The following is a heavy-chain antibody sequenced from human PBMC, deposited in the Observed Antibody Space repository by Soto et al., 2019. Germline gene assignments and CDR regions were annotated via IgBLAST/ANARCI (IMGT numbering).Heavy chain of an antibody. CDR2: LSHDGGNI. Sequence: GGSLRLSCVAPDFSFTHHAMTWVRLPPGKGLQWVAALSHDGGNIYYRDSVRGRFTISRDNSKNTLYLQMNSLRAEDTAVYYCARDPRPWGQGTLVTVSS. J-gene: IGHJ5*02. CDR1: DFSFTHHA. V-gene: IGHV3-23*01. CDR3: ARDPRP.